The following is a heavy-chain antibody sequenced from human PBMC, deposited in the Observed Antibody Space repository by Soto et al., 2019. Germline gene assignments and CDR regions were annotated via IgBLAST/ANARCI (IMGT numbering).Heavy chain of an antibody. CDR3: ARMDNIWFGELLSHGMDV. D-gene: IGHD3-10*01. J-gene: IGHJ6*02. CDR1: GGTFSSYA. Sequence: QVQLVQSGAEVKKPGSSVKVSCKASGGTFSSYAISWVRQSPGQGLEWMGGIIPIFGTANYAQKCQGRVTITSGESTSTADMELSSLGSEVTAVCYCARMDNIWFGELLSHGMDVWGQGTTVTVSS. CDR2: IIPIFGTA. V-gene: IGHV1-69*01.